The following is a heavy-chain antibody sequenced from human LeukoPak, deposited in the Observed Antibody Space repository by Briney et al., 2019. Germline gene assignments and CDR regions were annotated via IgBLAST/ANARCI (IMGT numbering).Heavy chain of an antibody. CDR2: ISSSGGTI. D-gene: IGHD4/OR15-4a*01. V-gene: IGHV3-48*03. CDR3: AREDYGPHFEY. Sequence: GGSLRLSCAASGFTFSNFEMNRVRQSPGKGLEWLSYISSSGGTIYYADSVKGRFTISRDKSSLYLQMNSLTADDTAVYYCAREDYGPHFEYWGQGTLVTVSS. CDR1: GFTFSNFE. J-gene: IGHJ4*02.